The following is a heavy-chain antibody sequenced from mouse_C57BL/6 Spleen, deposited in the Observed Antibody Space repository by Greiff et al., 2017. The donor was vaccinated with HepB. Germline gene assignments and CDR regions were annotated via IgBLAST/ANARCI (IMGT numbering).Heavy chain of an antibody. V-gene: IGHV1-55*01. CDR3: ARGGSSPWFAY. CDR2: IYPGSGST. D-gene: IGHD1-1*01. CDR1: GYTFTSYW. J-gene: IGHJ3*01. Sequence: QVQLQQPGAELVRPGSSVKLSCKASGYTFTSYWMDWVKQRPGQGLEWIGDIYPGSGSTNYNEKFKSKATLTVDTSSSTAYMQLSSLTSEDSAVYYCARGGSSPWFAYWGQGTLVTVSA.